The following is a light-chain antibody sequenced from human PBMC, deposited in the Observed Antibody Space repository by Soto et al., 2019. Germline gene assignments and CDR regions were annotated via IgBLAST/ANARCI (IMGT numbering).Light chain of an antibody. CDR1: QSLSSGY. CDR2: AAS. V-gene: IGKV3D-20*02. J-gene: IGKJ3*01. CDR3: QQRSSWPIT. Sequence: EIVLTQSPGTLSLSPGERATLSCRASQSLSSGYLAWYQQKPGQAPRILIYAASSRATGIPDRFSGSGSGTDFSLTISRLEPEDFAIYYCQQRSSWPITFGPGTKVDIK.